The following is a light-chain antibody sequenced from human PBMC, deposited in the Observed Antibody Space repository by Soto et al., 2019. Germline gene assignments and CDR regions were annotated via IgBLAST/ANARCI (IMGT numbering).Light chain of an antibody. V-gene: IGLV2-11*01. J-gene: IGLJ2*01. CDR3: SSYAGSNTLV. CDR2: DVS. CDR1: NSDVGGYKY. Sequence: QSALTQPRSVSGSPGQSVTISCTGTNSDVGGYKYVSWYQQHPGKAPKVIIYDVSKRPAGVPDRFSGSKSGNTASLTLSGLQAEDEADYYCSSYAGSNTLVFGGGTKLTFL.